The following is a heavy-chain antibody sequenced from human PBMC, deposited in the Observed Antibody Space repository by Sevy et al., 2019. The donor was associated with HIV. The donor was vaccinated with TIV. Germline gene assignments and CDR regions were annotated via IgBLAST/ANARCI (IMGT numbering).Heavy chain of an antibody. CDR3: TRQGDIVLVPAAIRGAFDI. CDR1: GFTFSGSA. V-gene: IGHV3-73*01. CDR2: IRSKANSYAT. J-gene: IGHJ3*02. D-gene: IGHD2-2*01. Sequence: GGSLRLSCAASGFTFSGSAMHWVRQASGKGLEWVGRIRSKANSYATAYAASVKGRFTISRGDSKNTAYLQMNSLKTEDTAVYYCTRQGDIVLVPAAIRGAFDIWGQGTMVTVSS.